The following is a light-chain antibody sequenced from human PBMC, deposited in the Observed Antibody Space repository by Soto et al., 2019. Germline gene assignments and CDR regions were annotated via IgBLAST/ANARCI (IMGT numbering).Light chain of an antibody. J-gene: IGKJ1*01. V-gene: IGKV1-33*01. CDR2: DAS. CDR3: QQYGNLLWT. Sequence: DIQMTQSPSSLSASVGDRVTITCQASQDINNYLNWYRHKPGKAPELLIYDASNLETGVPSRFSGGGYGTDFTFTISSLQPEDIATYYCQQYGNLLWTFGQGNKVEIK. CDR1: QDINNY.